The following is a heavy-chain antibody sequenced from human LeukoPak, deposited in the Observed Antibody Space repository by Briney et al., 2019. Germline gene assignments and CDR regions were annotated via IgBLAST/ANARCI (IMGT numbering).Heavy chain of an antibody. CDR3: ARERGKVVPAAIYYMDV. CDR1: GGSISSSSYY. CDR2: MYHSGST. V-gene: IGHV4-39*07. Sequence: SETLSLTCTVSGGSISSSSYYWGWIRQPPGKGLEWIESMYHSGSTYYNPSLKSRVTMSVDTSKNQFSLKLSSVTAADTAVYYCARERGKVVPAAIYYMDVWGKGTTVTISS. D-gene: IGHD2-2*01. J-gene: IGHJ6*03.